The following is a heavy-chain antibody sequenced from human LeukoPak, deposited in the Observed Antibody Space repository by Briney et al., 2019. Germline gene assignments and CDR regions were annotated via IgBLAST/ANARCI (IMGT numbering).Heavy chain of an antibody. CDR1: GYTFTGYY. V-gene: IGHV1-2*02. CDR3: ARVATQWLVRSYFDY. D-gene: IGHD6-19*01. J-gene: IGHJ4*02. Sequence: ASVKVSCKASGYTFTGYYMHWVRQAPGQGLEWMGWINPNSGGTNYAQKFQGRVTMTRDTPISTAYMELSRLRSDDTAVYYCARVATQWLVRSYFDYWGQGTLVTVSS. CDR2: INPNSGGT.